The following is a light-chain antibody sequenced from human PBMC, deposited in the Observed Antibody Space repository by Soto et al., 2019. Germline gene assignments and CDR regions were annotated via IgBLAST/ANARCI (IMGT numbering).Light chain of an antibody. J-gene: IGKJ1*01. Sequence: EIVLTQSPGTLSLSPGEGATLSCRASQSISSPYLAWYHQKPGQAPRLLIDGASSRATGVPDRFSGSGSGTDFTLTISRLEPEDFAVYYCHHFGSLPETFGQGTKVDIK. CDR3: HHFGSLPET. CDR1: QSISSPY. V-gene: IGKV3-20*01. CDR2: GAS.